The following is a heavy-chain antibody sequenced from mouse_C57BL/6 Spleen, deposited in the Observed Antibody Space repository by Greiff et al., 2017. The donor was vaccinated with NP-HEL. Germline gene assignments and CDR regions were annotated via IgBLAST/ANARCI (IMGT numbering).Heavy chain of an antibody. J-gene: IGHJ3*01. CDR2: INPSSGYT. CDR3: ASSHYWRFAY. D-gene: IGHD1-1*01. V-gene: IGHV1-4*01. Sequence: QVQLQQSGAELARPGASVKMSCKASGYTFTSYTMHWVKQRPGQGLEWIGYINPSSGYTKYNQKFKDKATLTADKSSSTAYMQLSGLSSEDSAVYYCASSHYWRFAYWGQGTLVTVSA. CDR1: GYTFTSYT.